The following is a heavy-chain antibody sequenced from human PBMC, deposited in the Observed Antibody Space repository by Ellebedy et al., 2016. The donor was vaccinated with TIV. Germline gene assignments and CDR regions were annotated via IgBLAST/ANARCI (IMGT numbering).Heavy chain of an antibody. Sequence: SETLSLTXTVSSGSISTNSYYWAWIRQPPGKGLEWIGYIYYSGSTYSNPSLKSRVSISVDTSKNQFSLKLSSVTAADTAMYYCASQGGVHGGLGYFDYWGQGTLVTVSS. V-gene: IGHV4-31*03. J-gene: IGHJ4*02. CDR2: IYYSGST. CDR1: SGSISTNSYY. CDR3: ASQGGVHGGLGYFDY. D-gene: IGHD2-8*02.